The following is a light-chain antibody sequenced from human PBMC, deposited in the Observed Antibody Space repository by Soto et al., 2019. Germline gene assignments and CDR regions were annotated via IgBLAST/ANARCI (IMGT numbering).Light chain of an antibody. Sequence: NFMLTQPHSVSESPGKTVTISCTRSSGNIASNHVQWYQQRPGSAPTIVIYEDNQRPSGVPHRFSGSIDSSSNSASLTISGLETEDEADYYCQSYDTGTVIFGGGTKLTVL. V-gene: IGLV6-57*04. J-gene: IGLJ2*01. CDR1: SGNIASNH. CDR2: EDN. CDR3: QSYDTGTVI.